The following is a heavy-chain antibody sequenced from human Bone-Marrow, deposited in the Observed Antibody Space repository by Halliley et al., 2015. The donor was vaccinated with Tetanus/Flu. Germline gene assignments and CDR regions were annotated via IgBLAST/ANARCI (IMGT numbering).Heavy chain of an antibody. Sequence: TLSLTCTVSGGSISSYYWSWIRQPPGKGLEWIGYISYSGSTNYNPSLKSRVTISLDASKNQFFLKLSSVTAADTAMYYCARDRDYDDSGGDVFDIWGQGTRVTVSS. CDR1: GGSISSYY. J-gene: IGHJ3*02. D-gene: IGHD4-17*01. V-gene: IGHV4-59*01. CDR2: ISYSGST. CDR3: ARDRDYDDSGGDVFDI.